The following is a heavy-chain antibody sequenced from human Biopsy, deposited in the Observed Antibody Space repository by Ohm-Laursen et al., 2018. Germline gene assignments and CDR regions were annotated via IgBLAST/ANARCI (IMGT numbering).Heavy chain of an antibody. CDR2: VFYPGNT. CDR3: ARDFCDTTSCYPQN. D-gene: IGHD2-2*01. J-gene: IGHJ4*02. CDR1: NVSFSSFY. V-gene: IGHV4-59*01. Sequence: SETLSLTCAVYNVSFSSFYWSWIRQSPGKKLEWIGYVFYPGNTNYNPSLRSRVTISVDTSKNQFSLKLSSVTAADTAVYYCARDFCDTTSCYPQNWGQGTLVTVSS.